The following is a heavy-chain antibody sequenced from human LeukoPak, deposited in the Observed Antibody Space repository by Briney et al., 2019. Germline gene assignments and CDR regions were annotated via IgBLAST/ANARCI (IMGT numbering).Heavy chain of an antibody. Sequence: PGGSLRLSCAASGFTFSNAWMSWVRQVPGKGLEWVGRIKSKTDGGTTDYAAPVKGRFTISRDDSKNTLYLQMNSLKTEDTAVYYCTTTTDIVVVPAADDAFGIWGQGTMVTVSS. J-gene: IGHJ3*02. V-gene: IGHV3-15*01. CDR2: IKSKTDGGTT. CDR1: GFTFSNAW. D-gene: IGHD2-2*01. CDR3: TTTTDIVVVPAADDAFGI.